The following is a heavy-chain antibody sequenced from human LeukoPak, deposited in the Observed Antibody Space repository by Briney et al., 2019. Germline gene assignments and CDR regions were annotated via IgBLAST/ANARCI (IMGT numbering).Heavy chain of an antibody. CDR3: AREPPSITFFGEASGVFDI. CDR2: IIPIFGTA. Sequence: SVKVSCKASGGTFSSYAISWVRQAPGQGLEWMGGIIPIFGTANYAQKFQGRVTITTDESTSTAYMELSSLRSEDTAVYYCAREPPSITFFGEASGVFDIWAQGTMVTVSS. CDR1: GGTFSSYA. D-gene: IGHD3-3*01. J-gene: IGHJ3*02. V-gene: IGHV1-69*05.